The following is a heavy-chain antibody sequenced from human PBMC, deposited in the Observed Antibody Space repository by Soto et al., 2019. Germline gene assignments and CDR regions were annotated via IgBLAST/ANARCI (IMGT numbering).Heavy chain of an antibody. CDR3: ARGTFYYDSHADYGY. CDR2: ISSSGSYI. D-gene: IGHD3-22*01. V-gene: IGHV3-21*01. J-gene: IGHJ4*02. CDR1: GFTFRSYS. Sequence: EVQLVESGGGLVKPGGSLRLSCAASGFTFRSYSMNWVRQAPGKGLEWVSSISSSGSYIYYADSVKGRFTISRDNAKNSLYLQMNSLRAEDTAVYYCARGTFYYDSHADYGYWGQGTVVTVSS.